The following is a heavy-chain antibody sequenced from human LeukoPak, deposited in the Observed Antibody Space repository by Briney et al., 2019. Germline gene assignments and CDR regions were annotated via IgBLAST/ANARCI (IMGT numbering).Heavy chain of an antibody. V-gene: IGHV5-51*01. Sequence: GESLKISCKDSGYSFTSYWIGWVRQMPGKGLEWMGIIYPGDSDTRYSPSFQGQVTISADKSISTAYLQWSSLKASDTAMYYCARLPWNYNGSGGKWNAFDVWGQGTMVTVSS. CDR2: IYPGDSDT. CDR3: ARLPWNYNGSGGKWNAFDV. J-gene: IGHJ3*01. D-gene: IGHD3-10*01. CDR1: GYSFTSYW.